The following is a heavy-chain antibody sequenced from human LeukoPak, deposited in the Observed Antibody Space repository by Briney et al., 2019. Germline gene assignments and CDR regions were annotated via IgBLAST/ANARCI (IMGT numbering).Heavy chain of an antibody. J-gene: IGHJ3*02. CDR2: IYNSGRT. CDR1: GGSISTYY. Sequence: SETLPLTCTVSGGSISTYYWRWIRQPAGKGLEWIGRIYNSGRTNYNPSLKRRVTISLDKSNNQLSLKLSSVTAADTAVYYCARQYGDLNAFHIWGQGTLFAVSS. D-gene: IGHD4-17*01. V-gene: IGHV4-4*07. CDR3: ARQYGDLNAFHI.